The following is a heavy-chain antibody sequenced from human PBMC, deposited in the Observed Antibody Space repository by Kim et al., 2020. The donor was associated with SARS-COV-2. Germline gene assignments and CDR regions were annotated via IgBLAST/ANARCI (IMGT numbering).Heavy chain of an antibody. J-gene: IGHJ4*02. V-gene: IGHV3-11*06. CDR2: ISSSSSYT. Sequence: GGSLRLSCAASGFTFSDYYMSWIRQAPGKGLEWVSYISSSSSYTNYADSVKGRFTISRDNAKNSLYLQMNSLRAEDTAVYYCARDYYDILTGWVPYYFDYWGQGPLVTVSS. CDR3: ARDYYDILTGWVPYYFDY. CDR1: GFTFSDYY. D-gene: IGHD3-9*01.